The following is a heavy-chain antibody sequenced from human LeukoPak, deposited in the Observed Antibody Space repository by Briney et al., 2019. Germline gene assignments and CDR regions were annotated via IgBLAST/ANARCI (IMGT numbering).Heavy chain of an antibody. D-gene: IGHD1-26*01. V-gene: IGHV5-51*01. Sequence: GESLKISCKGSGYSFTSYWIGWVRQMPGKGLEWMGIIYPGDSDTRYSPSFQGQVTISADKSISTAYLQWSSLKASDTAMYYCARGIVGATSYWYFDLWGRGTLVTVSS. CDR1: GYSFTSYW. CDR3: ARGIVGATSYWYFDL. CDR2: IYPGDSDT. J-gene: IGHJ2*01.